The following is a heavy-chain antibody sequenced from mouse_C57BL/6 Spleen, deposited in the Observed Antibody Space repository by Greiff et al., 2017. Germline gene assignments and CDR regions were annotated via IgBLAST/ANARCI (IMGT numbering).Heavy chain of an antibody. Sequence: EVKLVESGGGLVKPGGSLKLSCAASGFTFSSYAMSWVRQTPEKRLEWVATISDGGSYTYYPDNVKGRFTISRDNAKNNLYLQMSHLKSEDTAMYYCARGSTMITTGAWFAYWGQGTLVTVSA. CDR3: ARGSTMITTGAWFAY. V-gene: IGHV5-4*03. CDR2: ISDGGSYT. CDR1: GFTFSSYA. D-gene: IGHD2-4*01. J-gene: IGHJ3*01.